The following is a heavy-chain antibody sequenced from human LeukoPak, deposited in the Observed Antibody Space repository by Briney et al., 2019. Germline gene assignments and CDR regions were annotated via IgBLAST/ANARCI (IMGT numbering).Heavy chain of an antibody. CDR2: ISYDGSNK. J-gene: IGHJ4*02. Sequence: HGGSLRLSCEASGFSFSSYNMDWVRQAPGKGLEWVSFISYDGSNKVYADSVMGRFTISRDNSKNTVDLQINSLRDEDTAVYYCAKDWGQRGVGATLGHWGQGTLVIVSS. V-gene: IGHV3-30-3*01. CDR3: AKDWGQRGVGATLGH. D-gene: IGHD1-26*01. CDR1: GFSFSSYN.